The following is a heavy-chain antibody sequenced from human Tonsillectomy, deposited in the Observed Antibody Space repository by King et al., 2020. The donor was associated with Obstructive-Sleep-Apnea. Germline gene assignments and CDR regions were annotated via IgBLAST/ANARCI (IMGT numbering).Heavy chain of an antibody. J-gene: IGHJ6*02. CDR2: IIPILGIA. CDR1: GGTFSSYA. V-gene: IGHV1-69*04. D-gene: IGHD3-10*01. Sequence: QLVQSGAEVKKPGSSVKVSCKASGGTFSSYAISWVRQAPGQGLEWMGRIIPILGIANYAQKFQGRVTITADKSTSTAYMELSSLRSEDTAVYYCARVWFGELLSLDYYYGMDVWGQGTTVTVSS. CDR3: ARVWFGELLSLDYYYGMDV.